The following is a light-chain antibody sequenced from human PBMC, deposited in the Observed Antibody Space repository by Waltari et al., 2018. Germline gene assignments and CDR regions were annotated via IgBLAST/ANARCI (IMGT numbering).Light chain of an antibody. CDR3: QQYAYSPFT. J-gene: IGKJ2*01. V-gene: IGKV3-20*01. CDR1: QSVSSSY. CDR2: GAS. Sequence: EIVLTQSPGTLSLSPGEGATLSCRASQSVSSSYIVWYQQKPRQALRLLIYGASSRATGIPDRFSGSGSGTDFTLTINRLEPEDFAVYYCQQYAYSPFTFGQGTKLEIK.